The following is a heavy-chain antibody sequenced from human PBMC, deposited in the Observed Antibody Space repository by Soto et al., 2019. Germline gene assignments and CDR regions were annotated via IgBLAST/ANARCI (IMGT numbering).Heavy chain of an antibody. V-gene: IGHV3-9*01. Sequence: SLRLPCGASGVTFEAYAMHWVRQAPGKGLERVSGISWNSGSIGYADSVKGRFTISRDNAKNSLYLQMNSLRAEDTALYYCAKDRSSAAMAHFAYWGQGTLVTVSS. CDR2: ISWNSGSI. D-gene: IGHD5-18*01. CDR1: GVTFEAYA. J-gene: IGHJ4*02. CDR3: AKDRSSAAMAHFAY.